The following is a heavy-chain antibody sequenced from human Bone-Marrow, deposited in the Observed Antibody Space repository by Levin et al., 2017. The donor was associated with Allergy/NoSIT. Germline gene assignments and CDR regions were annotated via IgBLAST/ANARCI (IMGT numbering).Heavy chain of an antibody. CDR1: GFAFNSYP. D-gene: IGHD3-16*01. V-gene: IGHV3-23*01. J-gene: IGHJ6*02. CDR3: AKYATFGDYFYYGMDV. Sequence: GGSLRLSCAASGFAFNSYPMSWVRQAPGKGLDSVSGISGSGSSTFHADSVKGRFTISRDNSKNTLYLQMNSLRAEDTAIYYCAKYATFGDYFYYGMDVWGQGTTVTVSS. CDR2: ISGSGSST.